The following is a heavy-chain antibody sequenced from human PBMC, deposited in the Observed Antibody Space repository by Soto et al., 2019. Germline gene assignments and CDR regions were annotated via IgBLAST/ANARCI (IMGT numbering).Heavy chain of an antibody. V-gene: IGHV3-23*01. CDR3: AKDGPDIVVVVPYYYYYMDV. D-gene: IGHD2-15*01. Sequence: GGSLRLSCAASGFTFSSYAMSWVRQAPGKGLEWVSAISGSGGSTYYAGSVKGRFTISRDNSKNTLYLQMNSLRAEDTAVYYCAKDGPDIVVVVPYYYYYMDVWGKGTTVTVSS. CDR2: ISGSGGST. CDR1: GFTFSSYA. J-gene: IGHJ6*03.